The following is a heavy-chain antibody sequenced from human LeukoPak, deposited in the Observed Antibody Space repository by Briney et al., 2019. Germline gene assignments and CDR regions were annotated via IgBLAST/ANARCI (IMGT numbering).Heavy chain of an antibody. CDR2: IYHSGST. J-gene: IGHJ5*02. Sequence: QSSETLSLTCTVSGYSINSGYYWGWIRQPAGKGLEWIGSIYHSGSTYYNPSLKGRVTISVDTSKNQFSLNLSSVTAADTAVYYCARLTVGATKWFDPWGQGTLVTVSS. V-gene: IGHV4-38-2*02. D-gene: IGHD1-26*01. CDR1: GYSINSGYY. CDR3: ARLTVGATKWFDP.